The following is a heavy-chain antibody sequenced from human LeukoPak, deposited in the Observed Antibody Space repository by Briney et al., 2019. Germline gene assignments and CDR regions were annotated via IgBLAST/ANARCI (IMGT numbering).Heavy chain of an antibody. Sequence: GGSLRLSCAASGVTFSRYWMSWVRQAPGKGPAGVANIKEDGSEKYYVDSVKGRFTISRDNAKNSLYLQMNSLRAEDTAVYYCASRPPTSRTYYGVFDYWGQGALVTVSS. CDR2: IKEDGSEK. V-gene: IGHV3-7*03. J-gene: IGHJ4*02. CDR1: GVTFSRYW. CDR3: ASRPPTSRTYYGVFDY. D-gene: IGHD3-10*01.